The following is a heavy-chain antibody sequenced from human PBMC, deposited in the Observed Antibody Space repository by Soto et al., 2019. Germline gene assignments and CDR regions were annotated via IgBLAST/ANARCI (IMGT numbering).Heavy chain of an antibody. CDR3: AKDQTDYGDYPYFDY. Sequence: QVQLVESGGGVVQPGRSLRLSCAASGFTFSSYGMHWVRQAPGKGLEWVAVISYDGSNKYYADSVKGRFTISRDNSKNTLYLKMNSLRAEDTAVYYCAKDQTDYGDYPYFDYWGQGTLVTVSS. D-gene: IGHD4-17*01. J-gene: IGHJ4*02. CDR2: ISYDGSNK. CDR1: GFTFSSYG. V-gene: IGHV3-30*18.